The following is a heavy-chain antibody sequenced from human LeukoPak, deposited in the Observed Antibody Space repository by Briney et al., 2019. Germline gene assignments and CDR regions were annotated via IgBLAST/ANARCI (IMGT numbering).Heavy chain of an antibody. CDR3: AKDIRSSWYYFQD. J-gene: IGHJ1*01. V-gene: IGHV3-23*01. Sequence: PGGSLRLSCAASGFSFSNYAMTWVRQAPGKGLEWVSTISGSGDRTYYADSVKGRFTISRDNSKNTLYAQMNSLRAEDTAVYYCAKDIRSSWYYFQDWGQGTLVTVSS. CDR1: GFSFSNYA. CDR2: ISGSGDRT. D-gene: IGHD6-13*01.